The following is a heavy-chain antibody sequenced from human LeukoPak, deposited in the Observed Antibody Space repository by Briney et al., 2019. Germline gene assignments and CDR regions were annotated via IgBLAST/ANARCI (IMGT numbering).Heavy chain of an antibody. V-gene: IGHV1-2*02. D-gene: IGHD2-15*01. J-gene: IGHJ5*02. CDR2: INPNSGGT. CDR1: GYTFTGYY. CDR3: ARVLPLGGWFDP. Sequence: PWASVNVSCKASGYTFTGYYMHWVRQAPGQGLEWMGWINPNSGGTNYAQKFQGRVTMTRDTSISTAYMELSRLRSDDTAVYYCARVLPLGGWFDPWGQGTLVTVSS.